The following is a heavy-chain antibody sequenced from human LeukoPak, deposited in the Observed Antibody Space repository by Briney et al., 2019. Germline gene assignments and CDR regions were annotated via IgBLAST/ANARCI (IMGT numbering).Heavy chain of an antibody. CDR2: VSANNGDT. CDR1: GYTFTSYG. V-gene: IGHV1-18*01. CDR3: ARDLGYSYGHHSYYFDY. J-gene: IGHJ4*02. Sequence: ASVKVSCKASGYTFTSYGISWVRQAPGQGLEWVGWVSANNGDTDYAQKFQARVTMTTDTSTSTAYMELRSLRSDDTAVYYCARDLGYSYGHHSYYFDYWGQGTLVTVSS. D-gene: IGHD5-18*01.